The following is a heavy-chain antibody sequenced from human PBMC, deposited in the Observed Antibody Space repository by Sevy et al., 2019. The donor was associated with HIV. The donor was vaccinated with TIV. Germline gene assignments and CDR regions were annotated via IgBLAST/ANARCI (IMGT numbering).Heavy chain of an antibody. V-gene: IGHV3-48*03. CDR2: ISSSGDTT. CDR1: GFTFRSFE. Sequence: GGSLRLSCAASGFTFRSFEMNWVRQAPGKGLEWVSYISSSGDTTDYTDSVRGRFTISRDNVKKSLYLQMNSLRGEDTAIYYCAKRGGQYDLGMDVWGQGTTVTVSS. D-gene: IGHD3-3*01. J-gene: IGHJ6*02. CDR3: AKRGGQYDLGMDV.